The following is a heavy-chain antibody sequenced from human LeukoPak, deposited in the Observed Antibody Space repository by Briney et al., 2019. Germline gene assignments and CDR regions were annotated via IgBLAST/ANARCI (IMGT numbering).Heavy chain of an antibody. CDR1: GFTYNSYA. CDR3: AKERRSGGSCSDY. CDR2: ISGSGGST. V-gene: IGHV3-23*01. J-gene: IGHJ4*02. D-gene: IGHD2-15*01. Sequence: GGSLRLSCAASGFTYNSYAMTWVRQAPGKGLEWVAGISGSGGSTHYADSAKGRFTISRGNSKNTLYLEMNSLRAEDTAVYFCAKERRSGGSCSDYWGQGTLVTVSS.